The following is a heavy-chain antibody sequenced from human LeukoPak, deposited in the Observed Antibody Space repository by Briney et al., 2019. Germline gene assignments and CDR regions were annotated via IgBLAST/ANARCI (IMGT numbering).Heavy chain of an antibody. V-gene: IGHV3-23*01. Sequence: GGSLRLSCAASGFSFSNSAMSWVRQAPGKGLERVSGISASGGITNYADSVKGRFTISRDNSKNTLYLQMNSLRAEDTAVYYCAKVISGSYTDYWGQGTLVTVSS. CDR3: AKVISGSYTDY. CDR2: ISASGGIT. CDR1: GFSFSNSA. J-gene: IGHJ4*02. D-gene: IGHD1-26*01.